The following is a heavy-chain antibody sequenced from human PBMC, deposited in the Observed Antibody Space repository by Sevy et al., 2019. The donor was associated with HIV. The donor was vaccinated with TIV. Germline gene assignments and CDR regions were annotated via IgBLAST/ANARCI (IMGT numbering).Heavy chain of an antibody. Sequence: ASVKVSCKASGYTFTDYYIQWFRQAPGQGLEWMGWINPNTGVTKYAWRFQGRVTMTTRTSITTAYLDLSRLRSDDTAFSFCARSDESAEYGFDYWCQGTLVTVSS. CDR3: ARSDESAEYGFDY. J-gene: IGHJ4*02. CDR2: INPNTGVT. V-gene: IGHV1-2*02. CDR1: GYTFTDYY. D-gene: IGHD4-17*01.